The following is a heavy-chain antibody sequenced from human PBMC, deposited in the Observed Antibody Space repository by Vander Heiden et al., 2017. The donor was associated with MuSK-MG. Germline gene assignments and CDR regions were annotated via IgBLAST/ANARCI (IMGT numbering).Heavy chain of an antibody. D-gene: IGHD2-2*01. CDR3: AREGSIVVPAANGRGWFDP. CDR2: ISSSGSTI. Sequence: QVQLVESGGGLVKPGGSLRLSCAASGFTFSAYYMSWIRQAPGKGLEWVSYISSSGSTIYYADSVKGRFTISRDNAKNSLYLQMNSLRAEDTAVYYCAREGSIVVPAANGRGWFDPWGQGTLVTVSS. V-gene: IGHV3-11*04. CDR1: GFTFSAYY. J-gene: IGHJ5*02.